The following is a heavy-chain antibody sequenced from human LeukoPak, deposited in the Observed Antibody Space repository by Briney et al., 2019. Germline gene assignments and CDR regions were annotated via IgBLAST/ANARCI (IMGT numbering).Heavy chain of an antibody. CDR3: ARTRTDYGGNDAFDI. CDR1: GFTFSNYA. J-gene: IGHJ3*02. V-gene: IGHV3-23*01. CDR2: ISGSGGST. D-gene: IGHD4-23*01. Sequence: GGSLRLSCAASGFTFSNYAMSWVRQAPGKGLEWVSTISGSGGSTYYADSVKGRFTISRDNSKNTLYPQMNSLRAEDTAVYYCARTRTDYGGNDAFDIWGQGTMVTVSS.